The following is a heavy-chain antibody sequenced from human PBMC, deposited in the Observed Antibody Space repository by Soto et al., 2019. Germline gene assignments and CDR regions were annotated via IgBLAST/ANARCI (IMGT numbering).Heavy chain of an antibody. D-gene: IGHD6-6*01. J-gene: IGHJ4*02. CDR2: IHYSGST. CDR3: ARGPGSGIAARRVVDY. CDR1: GGSISSFY. Sequence: PSETLSLTCTVSGGSISSFYWSWIRQPPGKGLEWIGYIHYSGSTNYNPSLKSRVTISVDTSKNQFSLKLSSVTAADTAVYYCARGPGSGIAARRVVDYWGQGTLVTVSS. V-gene: IGHV4-59*08.